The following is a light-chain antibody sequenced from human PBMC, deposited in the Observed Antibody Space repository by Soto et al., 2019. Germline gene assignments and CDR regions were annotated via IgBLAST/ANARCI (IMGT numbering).Light chain of an antibody. Sequence: DIQMTQSPSTLSASVGDRVTITCRASQSISSWLAWYQQRPGKAPKLLIYKASNLESGVPSRCSVSRSGTALTITLSSMHPDDFAPYYCQKYYPYQWTFGPGKKL. CDR2: KAS. CDR3: QKYYPYQWT. CDR1: QSISSW. J-gene: IGKJ1*01. V-gene: IGKV1-5*03.